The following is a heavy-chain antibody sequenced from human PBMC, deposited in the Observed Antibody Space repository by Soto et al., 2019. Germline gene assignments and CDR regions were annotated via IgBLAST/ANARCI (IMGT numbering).Heavy chain of an antibody. CDR1: GFTFSIYS. Sequence: GGSLRLSCSASGFTFSIYSMNWVRQAPGKGLEWVSYITSDEKTIHYADSVKGRFTISRDNAKNSLYLQMTSLRDEDTAVYYCARSVEGHFAFWGQGTLVTVSS. J-gene: IGHJ4*01. D-gene: IGHD3-3*02. CDR2: ITSDEKTI. V-gene: IGHV3-48*02. CDR3: ARSVEGHFAF.